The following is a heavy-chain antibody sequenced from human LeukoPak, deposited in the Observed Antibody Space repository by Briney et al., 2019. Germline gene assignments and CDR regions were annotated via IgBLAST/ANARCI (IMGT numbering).Heavy chain of an antibody. Sequence: SETLSLTCTVSGGSISNYYWSWIRQPPGKGLEWIGYIFYSGSTSYNPSLKSRVTISVDTSKNQFSLRLSSVTAADTAVYYCARHSGTYYDFDYWGQGTLVTVSS. J-gene: IGHJ4*02. CDR2: IFYSGST. CDR1: GGSISNYY. CDR3: ARHSGTYYDFDY. V-gene: IGHV4-59*01. D-gene: IGHD1-26*01.